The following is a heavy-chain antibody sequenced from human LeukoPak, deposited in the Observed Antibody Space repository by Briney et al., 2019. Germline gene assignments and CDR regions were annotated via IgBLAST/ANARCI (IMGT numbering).Heavy chain of an antibody. J-gene: IGHJ5*02. Sequence: GGSLRLSCAASGFSFSSNHMTWVRQAPGKGLEWVSVIYSGGSTFYADSVKGRFIISRDNSKNTLSLQMNSLRAEDTAVYYYVRDLTSGQGTLVTVSS. V-gene: IGHV3-53*01. CDR2: IYSGGST. CDR3: VRDLT. CDR1: GFSFSSNH.